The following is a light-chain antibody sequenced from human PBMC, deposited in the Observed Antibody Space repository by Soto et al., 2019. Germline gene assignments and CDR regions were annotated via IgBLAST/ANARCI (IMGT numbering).Light chain of an antibody. J-gene: IGKJ1*01. CDR3: QHYGSSPWT. CDR2: DAC. CDR1: QTVGSTY. V-gene: IGKV3D-20*01. Sequence: EIVSTQSPGTLALSPGERASLSCGASQTVGSTYVAWYQQKPGLAPRLPIYDACSRVTAIPDRFSGSGSGTDFTLTISRLEPEDFAVYYCQHYGSSPWTFGQGTKVEL.